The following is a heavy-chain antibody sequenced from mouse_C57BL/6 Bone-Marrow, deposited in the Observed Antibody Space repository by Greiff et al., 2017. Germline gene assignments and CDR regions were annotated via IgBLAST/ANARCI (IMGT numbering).Heavy chain of an antibody. D-gene: IGHD1-1*01. CDR1: GYTFTSYG. CDR2: IYPRSGNT. CDR3: FYGSSYGGYFDV. Sequence: QVQLQQSGAELARPGASVKLSCKASGYTFTSYGISWVKQSTGQGLEWIGEIYPRSGNTYYNEKFKGKATLTADKSSSTAYMELRSLTSEDSGVYFSFYGSSYGGYFDVWGTGTTVTVSS. J-gene: IGHJ1*03. V-gene: IGHV1-81*01.